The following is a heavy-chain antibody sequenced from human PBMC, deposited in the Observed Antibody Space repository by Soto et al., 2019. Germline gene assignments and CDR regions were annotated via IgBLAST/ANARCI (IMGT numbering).Heavy chain of an antibody. CDR1: GGTFSSYT. D-gene: IGHD3-10*01. Sequence: ASVKVSCKASGGTFSSYTISWVRQAPGQGLEWMGRIIPILGIANYAQKFQGRVTITADKSTSTAYMELSSLRSEDTAVYYCARDLLGYYYGTSEARDYFDYWGQGTLVTVSS. V-gene: IGHV1-69*04. CDR2: IIPILGIA. CDR3: ARDLLGYYYGTSEARDYFDY. J-gene: IGHJ4*02.